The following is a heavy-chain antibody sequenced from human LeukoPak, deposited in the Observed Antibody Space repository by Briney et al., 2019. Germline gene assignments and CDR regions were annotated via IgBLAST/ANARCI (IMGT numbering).Heavy chain of an antibody. CDR2: IYHSGST. J-gene: IGHJ4*02. D-gene: IGHD3-22*01. CDR3: ARDFGYSSGYYYATFDY. Sequence: SETLSLTCAVYGGSFSGYYWGWIRQPPGKGLEWIGSIYHSGSTYYNPSLKSRVTISVDTSKNQFSLKLSSVTAADTAVYYCARDFGYSSGYYYATFDYWGQGTLVTVSS. CDR1: GGSFSGYY. V-gene: IGHV4-38-2*02.